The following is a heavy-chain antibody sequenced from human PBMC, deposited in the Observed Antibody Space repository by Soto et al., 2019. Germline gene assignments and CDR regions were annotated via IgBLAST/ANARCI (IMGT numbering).Heavy chain of an antibody. V-gene: IGHV3-48*01. J-gene: IGHJ4*02. D-gene: IGHD4-17*01. CDR1: GFTFSSYS. CDR2: ISSSSSTI. Sequence: GGSLILSCAASGFTFSSYSMNWVRQAPGKGLEWVSYISSSSSTIYYADSVKGRFTISRDNAKNSLYLQMNSLRAEDTAVYYCARDTAGDYFVSYFDYWGQGTLVTVSS. CDR3: ARDTAGDYFVSYFDY.